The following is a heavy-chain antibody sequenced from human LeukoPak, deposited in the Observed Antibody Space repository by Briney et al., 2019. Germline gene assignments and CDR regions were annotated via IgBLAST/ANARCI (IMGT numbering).Heavy chain of an antibody. CDR1: GFTFSSYS. V-gene: IGHV3-21*01. CDR2: ISSSSSYI. J-gene: IGHJ4*02. D-gene: IGHD6-19*01. Sequence: GGSLRLSCAASGFTFSSYSMNWVRQAPGKGLEWVSSISSSSSYIYCADSVKGRFTISRDNAKNSLYLQMNSLRAEDTAVYYCARVFSSGWTVDYWGQGTLVTVSS. CDR3: ARVFSSGWTVDY.